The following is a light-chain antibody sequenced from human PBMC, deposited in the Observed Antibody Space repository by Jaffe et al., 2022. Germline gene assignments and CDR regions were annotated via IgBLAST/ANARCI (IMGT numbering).Light chain of an antibody. Sequence: DIQMTQSPSTLSASVGDRVTITCRASQSISSWLAWYQQKPGRAPKLLIYKASSLQSGVPSRFSGSGSGTEFTLTISSLQPDDFAAYYCQQYTTYSLTFGGGTKVEFK. J-gene: IGKJ4*01. V-gene: IGKV1-5*03. CDR2: KAS. CDR3: QQYTTYSLT. CDR1: QSISSW.